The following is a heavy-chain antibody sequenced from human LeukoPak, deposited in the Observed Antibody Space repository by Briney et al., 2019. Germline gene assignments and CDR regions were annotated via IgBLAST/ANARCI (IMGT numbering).Heavy chain of an antibody. CDR2: ISSSSSYI. CDR1: GFTFSSYS. CDR3: AIIETGDAVAFDI. Sequence: PGGSLRLSCAASGFTFSSYSMNWVRQAPGKGLVWVSSISSSSSYIYYADSVKGRFTISRDNAKNSLYLQMNSLRAEDTAVYYCAIIETGDAVAFDIWGQGTMVTVSS. D-gene: IGHD7-27*01. V-gene: IGHV3-21*01. J-gene: IGHJ3*02.